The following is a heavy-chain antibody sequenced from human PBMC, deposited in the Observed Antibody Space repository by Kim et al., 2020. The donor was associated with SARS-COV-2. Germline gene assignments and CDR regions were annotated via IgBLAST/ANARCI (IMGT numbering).Heavy chain of an antibody. V-gene: IGHV3-53*01. CDR3: ARDAYIAAAGY. J-gene: IGHJ4*02. D-gene: IGHD6-13*01. Sequence: SGKCRFTLSRHNSKNTLYLQMNSLRAEDTAVYYCARDAYIAAAGYWGQGTLVTVSS.